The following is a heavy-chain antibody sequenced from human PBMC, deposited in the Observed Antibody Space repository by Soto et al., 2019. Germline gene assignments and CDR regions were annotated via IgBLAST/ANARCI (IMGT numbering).Heavy chain of an antibody. Sequence: QVQLVQSGAEVKKPGSSVKVSCKASGGTFSSYAISWVRQAPGQGLEWMGGIIPIFGTANYAQKFQGRVTITAGESTSTAYMELSSLRSEDTAVYYCARVGGRYSYGPIVSGGWCDPWCQGTLVTVSS. CDR1: GGTFSSYA. CDR3: ARVGGRYSYGPIVSGGWCDP. V-gene: IGHV1-69*01. CDR2: IIPIFGTA. D-gene: IGHD5-18*01. J-gene: IGHJ5*02.